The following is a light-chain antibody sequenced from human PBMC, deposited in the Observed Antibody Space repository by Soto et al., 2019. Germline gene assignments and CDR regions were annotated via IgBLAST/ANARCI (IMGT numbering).Light chain of an antibody. V-gene: IGLV2-23*01. Sequence: QSVLTQPASVSGSPGESITFSCTIASGDVGSYNLVSWYQQHPNKAPKFMIYEGNKRPSGVSNRFSGSQSGNTASLTISGLQADDEADYYCFSYAGSPTSDVFGTRTKVTVL. CDR3: FSYAGSPTSDV. CDR1: SGDVGSYNL. J-gene: IGLJ1*01. CDR2: EGN.